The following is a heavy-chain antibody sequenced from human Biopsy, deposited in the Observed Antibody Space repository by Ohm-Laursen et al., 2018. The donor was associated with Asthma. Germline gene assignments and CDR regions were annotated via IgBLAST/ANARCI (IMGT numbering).Heavy chain of an antibody. CDR3: ARGPELDV. CDR1: PGSFSGFF. J-gene: IGHJ6*02. V-gene: IGHV4-34*01. Sequence: SETLSLTCHVYPGSFSGFFWTWIRPSPGKGLEWTGETNERGVTNNNPSLKSRVIISIDTYWNRVSLKLTSVTAADTAVYYCARGPELDVWGQGTTVTVSS. CDR2: TNERGVT.